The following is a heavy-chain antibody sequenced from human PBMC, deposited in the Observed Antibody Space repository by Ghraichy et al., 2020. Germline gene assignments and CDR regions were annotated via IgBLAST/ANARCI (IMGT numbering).Heavy chain of an antibody. V-gene: IGHV3-48*01. CDR2: TSSSIITI. Sequence: GGSLRLSCAVSGFNFFGYSMSWVRQAPGKGLEWVSYTSSSIITIYYADSVKGRFTISRDNVENSLYLQMNSLRAEDTAVYYCARDRLQTYGDFGVVITSPYGMDVWGQGTTVTVSS. D-gene: IGHD3-3*01. CDR1: GFNFFGYS. J-gene: IGHJ6*02. CDR3: ARDRLQTYGDFGVVITSPYGMDV.